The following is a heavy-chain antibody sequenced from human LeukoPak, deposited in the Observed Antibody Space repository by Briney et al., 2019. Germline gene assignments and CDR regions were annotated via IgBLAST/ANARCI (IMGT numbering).Heavy chain of an antibody. CDR1: GFTFSSYS. CDR3: ARVGRFFTGSPTYYYDSSGYYIDY. J-gene: IGHJ4*02. V-gene: IGHV3-48*01. CDR2: ISSSSSII. Sequence: GGSLRLSCAASGFTFSSYSMNWVRQAPGKGLEWVSYISSSSSIIYYADSVKGRFTISRDNAKNSLYLQMNSLRAEDTAVYYCARVGRFFTGSPTYYYDSSGYYIDYWGQGTLVTVSS. D-gene: IGHD3-22*01.